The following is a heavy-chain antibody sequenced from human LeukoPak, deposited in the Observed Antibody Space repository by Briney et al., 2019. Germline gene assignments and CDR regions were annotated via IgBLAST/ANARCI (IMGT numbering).Heavy chain of an antibody. J-gene: IGHJ4*02. CDR2: IQYDGSNE. CDR1: RFTFSSYG. CDR3: ARDWNGYCSSTSCPRHDY. D-gene: IGHD2-2*03. Sequence: GGSLRLSCAASRFTFSSYGMHWVRQAPGKGLEWVAYIQYDGSNEQYADSVKGRFSISRDSSKNILYLQMNSLRAEDTAVYYCARDWNGYCSSTSCPRHDYWGQGTLVTVSS. V-gene: IGHV3-30*02.